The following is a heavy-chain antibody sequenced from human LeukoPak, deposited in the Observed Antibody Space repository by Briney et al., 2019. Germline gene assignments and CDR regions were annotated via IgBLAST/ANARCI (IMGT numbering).Heavy chain of an antibody. Sequence: GGSLRLSCTASGFTFSSYWMHWVRQAPGKGLVWVSRINSDGGSTSYADSVKGRFTISRDNAKNTLYLQMNSLRAEDTVVYYCARRIQGMAPYYFDYWGQGTLVTVSS. CDR3: ARRIQGMAPYYFDY. V-gene: IGHV3-74*01. CDR1: GFTFSSYW. CDR2: INSDGGST. J-gene: IGHJ4*02. D-gene: IGHD5-24*01.